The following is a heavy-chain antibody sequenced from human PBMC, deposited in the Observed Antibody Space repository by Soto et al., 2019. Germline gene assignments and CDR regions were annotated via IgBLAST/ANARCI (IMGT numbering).Heavy chain of an antibody. CDR3: ARDKITGLFDY. V-gene: IGHV6-1*01. CDR2: TYYRSKWYD. CDR1: GGSVSSKSVA. Sequence: SQTPSLTWAIFGGSVSSKSVALNWIRQSPSRGLEWLGRTYYRSKWYDDYAVSVKSRITINPDTSKNQFSLQLNSVTPEDTAVYYCARDKITGLFDYWGQGTLVTVSS. D-gene: IGHD2-8*02. J-gene: IGHJ4*02.